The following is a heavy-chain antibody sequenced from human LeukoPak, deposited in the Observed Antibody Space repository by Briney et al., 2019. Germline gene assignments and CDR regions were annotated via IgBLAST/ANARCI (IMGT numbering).Heavy chain of an antibody. V-gene: IGHV1-69*13. J-gene: IGHJ4*02. D-gene: IGHD3-22*01. CDR1: GGTFSSYA. CDR3: ARRSGYALDYFDY. CDR2: IIPIFGTA. Sequence: SVKVSCKASGGTFSSYAISWVRQAPGQGLEWMGGIIPIFGTANYAQKFQGRVTITADESTSTAYMELSSLRSEGTAVYYCARRSGYALDYFDYWGQGTLVTVSS.